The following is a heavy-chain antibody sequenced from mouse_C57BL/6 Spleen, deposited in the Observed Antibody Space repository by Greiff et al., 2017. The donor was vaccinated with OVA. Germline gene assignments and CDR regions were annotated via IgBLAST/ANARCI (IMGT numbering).Heavy chain of an antibody. D-gene: IGHD3-1*01. J-gene: IGHJ4*01. CDR2: IDPETGGT. CDR1: GYTFTDYE. V-gene: IGHV1-15*01. CDR3: TRSGGATALYAMDY. Sequence: VQLQQSGAELVRPGASVTLSCKASGYTFTDYEMHWVKQTPVHGLEWIGAIDPETGGTAYNQKFKGKAILTADKSSSTAYMELRSLTSEDSAVYYCTRSGGATALYAMDYWGQGTSVTVSS.